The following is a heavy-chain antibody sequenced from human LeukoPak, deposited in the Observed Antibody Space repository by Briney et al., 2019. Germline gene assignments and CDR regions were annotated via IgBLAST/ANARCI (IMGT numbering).Heavy chain of an antibody. Sequence: GASVKVSCKASGYTFTGYYMHWVRQAPGQGLEWMGRINPNSGGTNYAQKFQGRVTMTRDTSISTAYMELSRLRSDDTAVYYCARDLPLIKGAVDYWGQGTLVTVSS. J-gene: IGHJ4*02. CDR2: INPNSGGT. CDR1: GYTFTGYY. V-gene: IGHV1-2*06. D-gene: IGHD1-26*01. CDR3: ARDLPLIKGAVDY.